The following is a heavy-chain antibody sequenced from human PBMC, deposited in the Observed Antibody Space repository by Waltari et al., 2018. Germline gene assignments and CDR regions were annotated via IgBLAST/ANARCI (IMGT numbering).Heavy chain of an antibody. V-gene: IGHV1-2*02. D-gene: IGHD1-26*01. Sequence: QVQLVQSGTEVKKPGASVRVSCQAYGYPFTDYHLHWVRQTPGQGFEWMGWINPKNGDTSYAQNFLGRVTMTRDTSINTAYMDLSGLRSDDAAVFYCARDPGPIVGAPDFWGQGTLVTVSS. CDR3: ARDPGPIVGAPDF. CDR1: GYPFTDYH. J-gene: IGHJ4*02. CDR2: INPKNGDT.